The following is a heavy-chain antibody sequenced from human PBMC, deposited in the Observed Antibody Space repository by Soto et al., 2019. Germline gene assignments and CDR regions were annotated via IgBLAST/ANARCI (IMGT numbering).Heavy chain of an antibody. D-gene: IGHD3-3*01. Sequence: SQTLSLPCTASGCSISSYYRRWIRQPPGKGLEWIGHIYYSGSTNYNPYPKSRVTISVDTSKNQLYLKLSSVTAADTAVYYCSGGIQTILGVAAWWFDPLGQGNLVTGSS. CDR3: SGGIQTILGVAAWWFDP. CDR1: GCSISSYY. V-gene: IGHV4-59*01. CDR2: IYYSGST. J-gene: IGHJ5*02.